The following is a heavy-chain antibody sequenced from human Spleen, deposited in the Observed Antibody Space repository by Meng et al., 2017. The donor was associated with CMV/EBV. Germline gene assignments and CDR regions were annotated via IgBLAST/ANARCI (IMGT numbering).Heavy chain of an antibody. J-gene: IGHJ4*02. D-gene: IGHD6-13*01. CDR3: AKAFSASWYREYYDD. Sequence: GGSLRLSCAASEFTFSNYAMSWVRQAPGRGLAWVSAITASGGSTYYADSVQGRFTVSRDSSKNTLYLQMNSLRAEDTALYYCAKAFSASWYREYYDDWGQGTLVTVSS. CDR1: EFTFSNYA. V-gene: IGHV3-23*01. CDR2: ITASGGST.